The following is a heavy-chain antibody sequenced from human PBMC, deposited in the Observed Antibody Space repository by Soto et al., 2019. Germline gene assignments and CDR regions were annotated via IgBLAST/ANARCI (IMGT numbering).Heavy chain of an antibody. CDR1: GFTFNSYA. Sequence: PAGSTRLSCAASGFTFNSYAMSWVRPVTGKGLEWVSGISANGGSIRYGESVKGRFTISRDNAKNSLFLQMNSLSAEDTALYYCAKSGEPGVVAATSFDFWGQGTLVTVSS. V-gene: IGHV3-9*01. J-gene: IGHJ4*02. CDR3: AKSGEPGVVAATSFDF. CDR2: ISANGGSI. D-gene: IGHD2-15*01.